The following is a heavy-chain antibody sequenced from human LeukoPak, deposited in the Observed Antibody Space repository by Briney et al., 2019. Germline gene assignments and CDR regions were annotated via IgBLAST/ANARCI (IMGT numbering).Heavy chain of an antibody. V-gene: IGHV5-51*01. CDR3: ATHQGYSSSWYRRSIGYYYGMDV. D-gene: IGHD6-13*01. Sequence: GESLKISCKGSGYSFTSYWIGWVRQMPGKGLEWMGIIYPGDSDTRYSPSFQGQVTISADKSISTAYLQWSSLKASDTAMYYCATHQGYSSSWYRRSIGYYYGMDVWGQGTTVTVSS. CDR2: IYPGDSDT. CDR1: GYSFTSYW. J-gene: IGHJ6*02.